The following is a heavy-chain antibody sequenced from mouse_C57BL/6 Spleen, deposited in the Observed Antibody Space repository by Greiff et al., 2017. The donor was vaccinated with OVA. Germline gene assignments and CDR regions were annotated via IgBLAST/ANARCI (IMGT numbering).Heavy chain of an antibody. CDR1: GYTFTSYW. CDR3: AVPEYFDV. CDR2: IYPSDSET. Sequence: VQLQQPGAELVRPGSSVKLSCQASGYTFTSYWMDWVKQRPGQGLEWIGNIYPSDSETHYNQKFKDKATLTVDKSSSTAYMQLSSLTSEDSAVYYCAVPEYFDVWGTGTTVTVSS. V-gene: IGHV1-61*01. J-gene: IGHJ1*03.